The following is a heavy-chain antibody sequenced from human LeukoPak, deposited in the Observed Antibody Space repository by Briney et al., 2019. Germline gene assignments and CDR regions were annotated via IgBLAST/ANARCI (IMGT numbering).Heavy chain of an antibody. Sequence: SETLSLTCTVSGGSISSGDYYWSWIRQPPGKGLEWIGYIYYSGSTYYNPSLKSRVTISVDTSKNQFSLKLSSVTAADTAVYYCARAAATYYYDSSGSLGFDYWGQGTLVTVSS. CDR3: ARAAATYYYDSSGSLGFDY. V-gene: IGHV4-30-4*08. D-gene: IGHD3-22*01. CDR1: GGSISSGDYY. CDR2: IYYSGST. J-gene: IGHJ4*02.